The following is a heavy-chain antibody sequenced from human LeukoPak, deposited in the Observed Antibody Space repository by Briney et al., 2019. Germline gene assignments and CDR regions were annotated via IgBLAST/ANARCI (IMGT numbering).Heavy chain of an antibody. CDR1: GFTFSSYA. D-gene: IGHD3-10*01. CDR2: ISYDGSIE. CDR3: ARELYYGSGSPGRD. J-gene: IGHJ4*02. V-gene: IGHV3-30*04. Sequence: PGRSLRLSCAASGFTFSSYAMHWVRQAPGKGLEWVAVISYDGSIEYYADSVKGRFTISRDNSKNTLHLQMNSLGVEDTAVYCCARELYYGSGSPGRDWGQGTLVTVSS.